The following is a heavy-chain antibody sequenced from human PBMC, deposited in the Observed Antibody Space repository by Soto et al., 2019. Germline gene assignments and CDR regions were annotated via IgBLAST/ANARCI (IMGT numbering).Heavy chain of an antibody. CDR3: ARARGDYYDSSGYLIDY. CDR1: GGTFSSYA. CDR2: IIPIFGTA. Sequence: ASVKVSCKASGGTFSSYAISWVRQAPGQGLEWMGGIIPIFGTANYAQKFQGRVTITADESTSTAYMELSSLRSEDTAVYYCARARGDYYDSSGYLIDYWGQGTLVTVSS. J-gene: IGHJ4*02. V-gene: IGHV1-69*13. D-gene: IGHD3-22*01.